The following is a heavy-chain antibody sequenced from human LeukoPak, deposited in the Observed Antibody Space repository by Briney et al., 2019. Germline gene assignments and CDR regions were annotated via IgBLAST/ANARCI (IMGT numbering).Heavy chain of an antibody. Sequence: SETLSLTCAVYGGSFSGYYWSWIRQPPGKGLEWIGEINHSGSTNYNPSLKSRVTISVDTSKNQFSLKLSSVTAADTAVYYCARGVRGKTRFAYYYYYMDVWGKGTTVTVSS. D-gene: IGHD3-10*01. CDR1: GGSFSGYY. V-gene: IGHV4-34*01. CDR3: ARGVRGKTRFAYYYYYMDV. CDR2: INHSGST. J-gene: IGHJ6*03.